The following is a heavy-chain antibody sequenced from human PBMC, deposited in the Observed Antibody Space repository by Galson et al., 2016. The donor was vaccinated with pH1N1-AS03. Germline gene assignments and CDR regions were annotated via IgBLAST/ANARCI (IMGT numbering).Heavy chain of an antibody. V-gene: IGHV4-59*01. Sequence: LRLSCAASGFDFSIYAMSWVRQAPGKGLEWIGYIYYSGSTNYNPSLKSRVTISADTSKNQFSLKLSSVTAADTAVYYCARTGSRGNDPFYYYYYGMDVWGQGTTVTVSS. CDR2: IYYSGST. CDR1: GFDFSIYA. J-gene: IGHJ6*02. CDR3: ARTGSRGNDPFYYYYYGMDV. D-gene: IGHD1-1*01.